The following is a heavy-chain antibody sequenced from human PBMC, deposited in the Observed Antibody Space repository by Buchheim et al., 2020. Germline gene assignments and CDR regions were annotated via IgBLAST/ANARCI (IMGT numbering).Heavy chain of an antibody. V-gene: IGHV1-69*06. CDR2: IIPIFGTA. J-gene: IGHJ6*02. CDR1: GGTFRSYA. D-gene: IGHD2-2*01. CDR3: ARDEYCSSTSCYSIYYYYGMDV. Sequence: QVQLVQSGAEVKKPGSSVKVSCKASGGTFRSYAISWVRQAPGQGLEWMGGIIPIFGTANYAQKFQGRVTITADKSTSTAYMELSSLRSEDTAVYYCARDEYCSSTSCYSIYYYYGMDVWGQGTT.